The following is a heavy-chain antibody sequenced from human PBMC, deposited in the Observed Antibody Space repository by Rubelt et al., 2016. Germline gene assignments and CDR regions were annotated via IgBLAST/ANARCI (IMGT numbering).Heavy chain of an antibody. CDR1: GFTFEDYG. D-gene: IGHD1-26*01. Sequence: GSLRLSCAASGFTFEDYGMTWVRQAPGKGLEWVSVIYSGGSTFYADSVKGRFTISRDNSKNTLYLQMNSLRAEDTAVYYCARDLVGVYYWGQGTLVTVSS. CDR2: IYSGGST. CDR3: ARDLVGVYY. V-gene: IGHV3-53*01. J-gene: IGHJ4*02.